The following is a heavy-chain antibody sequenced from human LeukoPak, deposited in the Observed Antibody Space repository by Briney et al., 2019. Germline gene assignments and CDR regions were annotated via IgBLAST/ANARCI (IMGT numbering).Heavy chain of an antibody. CDR2: FDPEDGET. CDR1: GYTLTELS. Sequence: GASVKVSCKVSGYTLTELSMHWVRQAPGKGLEWMGGFDPEDGETIYAQKFQGRVTMTEDTSTDTAYMELNSLRSEDTAVYYCATWSDSSGWPMFDYWGQGTLVTVSS. CDR3: ATWSDSSGWPMFDY. J-gene: IGHJ4*02. V-gene: IGHV1-24*01. D-gene: IGHD6-19*01.